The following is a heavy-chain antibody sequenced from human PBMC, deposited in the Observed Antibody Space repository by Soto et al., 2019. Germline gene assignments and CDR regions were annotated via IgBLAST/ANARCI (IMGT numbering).Heavy chain of an antibody. D-gene: IGHD3-22*01. CDR1: GVSNSNGDYS. J-gene: IGHJ5*02. Sequence: TLSLTCAVSGVSNSNGDYSWSWIRQPPEKGLEWIGYIYYSGGTYYNPSLKSRVTISVDRSKNQFSLKLISVPAEDTAVYYCARALSDYYARTGFQTNRCVPWGQETLVTVSS. CDR2: IYYSGGT. CDR3: ARALSDYYARTGFQTNRCVP. V-gene: IGHV4-30-2*01.